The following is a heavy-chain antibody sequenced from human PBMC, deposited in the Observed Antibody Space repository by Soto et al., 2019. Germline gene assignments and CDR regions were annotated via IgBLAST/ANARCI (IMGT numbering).Heavy chain of an antibody. CDR1: GFTFINYA. Sequence: EVQLLESGGGLVQPGGSLRLSCAGSGFTFINYAMNWVRQAPGKGLEWVSTISGGGDAPFFADSVRGRFTISRDNSKNRVTLQIYNLGVDDTAVYFCARKVPGSTSRPDYWYFGLWGRGTLVTGSS. CDR2: ISGGGDAP. V-gene: IGHV3-23*01. D-gene: IGHD3-10*01. J-gene: IGHJ2*01. CDR3: ARKVPGSTSRPDYWYFGL.